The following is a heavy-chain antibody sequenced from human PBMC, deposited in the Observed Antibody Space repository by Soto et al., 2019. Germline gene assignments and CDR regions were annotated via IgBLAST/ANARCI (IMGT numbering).Heavy chain of an antibody. Sequence: EVQLLESGGGLVQPGGSLRLSCAASGFTFSSYAMSWVRQAPGKGLEWVSAISGSGGSTYYADSVKGRFTISRDNSKNTLYLQMNRLRADDTAVYYCAKAVAGKGGIFDYWGQGTLVTVSS. CDR2: ISGSGGST. CDR3: AKAVAGKGGIFDY. CDR1: GFTFSSYA. D-gene: IGHD6-19*01. V-gene: IGHV3-23*01. J-gene: IGHJ4*02.